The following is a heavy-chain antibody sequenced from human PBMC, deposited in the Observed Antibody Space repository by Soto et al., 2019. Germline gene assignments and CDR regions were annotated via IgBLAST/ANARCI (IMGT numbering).Heavy chain of an antibody. V-gene: IGHV1-8*01. J-gene: IGHJ6*03. CDR3: ARGITMVRGVIIPNYYYYYYMDV. CDR2: MNPNSGNT. CDR1: GYTFTSYD. D-gene: IGHD3-10*01. Sequence: GASVKVSCKASGYTFTSYDINWVRQATGQGLEWMGWMNPNSGNTGYAQKFQGRVTMTRNTSISTAYMEMSSLTSEDTAVYYCARGITMVRGVIIPNYYYYYYMDVWGKGTTVTVSS.